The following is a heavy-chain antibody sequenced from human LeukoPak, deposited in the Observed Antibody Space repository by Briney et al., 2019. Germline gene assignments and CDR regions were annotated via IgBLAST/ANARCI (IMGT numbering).Heavy chain of an antibody. J-gene: IGHJ3*02. V-gene: IGHV3-72*01. CDR3: SRDGGEGGNSAFDI. Sequence: GGSLRLSCAASEFVFSDYYMSWIRQAPGKGLEWVGRIRRGANSYTTEYAASVKGRFTISRDDSKNSLYLHMNSLKTEDTAVYHCSRDGGEGGNSAFDIWGQGTMVTVSS. D-gene: IGHD3-16*01. CDR2: IRRGANSYTT. CDR1: EFVFSDYY.